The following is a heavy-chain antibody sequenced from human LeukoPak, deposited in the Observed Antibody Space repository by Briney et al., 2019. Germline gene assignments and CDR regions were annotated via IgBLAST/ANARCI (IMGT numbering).Heavy chain of an antibody. V-gene: IGHV3-48*03. CDR3: AELGITMIGGV. D-gene: IGHD3-10*02. Sequence: SGVSLRLSCAASGFTFSSYEMNWVRQAPGKWLEWVSYISSSGSTIYYADSVKGRFTISRDNAKNSLYLQMNSLRAEDTAVYYCAELGITMIGGVWGKGTTVTISS. CDR1: GFTFSSYE. CDR2: ISSSGSTI. J-gene: IGHJ6*04.